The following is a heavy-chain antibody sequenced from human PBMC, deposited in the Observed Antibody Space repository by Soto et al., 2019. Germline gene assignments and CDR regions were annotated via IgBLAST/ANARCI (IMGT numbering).Heavy chain of an antibody. D-gene: IGHD1-20*01. V-gene: IGHV4-59*01. CDR2: IYYSGIT. CDR3: ARYKSNYYYGMDV. J-gene: IGHJ6*02. CDR1: GGSISSFY. Sequence: SETLSLTCTVSGGSISSFYWSWIRQPPGKGLEWIGYIYYSGITNYNPSLKSRVTISVDTSKNQFSLKLSSVTAADTAVYYCARYKSNYYYGMDVWGQGTTVTVS.